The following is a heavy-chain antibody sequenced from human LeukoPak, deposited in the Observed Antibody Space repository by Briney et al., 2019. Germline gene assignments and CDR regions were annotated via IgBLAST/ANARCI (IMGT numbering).Heavy chain of an antibody. CDR3: ASFFGVIDDRLDY. CDR1: GYSISSSYY. J-gene: IGHJ4*01. D-gene: IGHD3-3*01. V-gene: IGHV4-38-2*01. Sequence: SETLSLTCAVSGYSISSSYYWGWIRQPPGQGLEWIGTVSHSGTTFYNSSLQTRVTISLDTSRNRFSLNLTSVTAADTAIYYCASFFGVIDDRLDYWGHGTLVTVSA. CDR2: VSHSGTT.